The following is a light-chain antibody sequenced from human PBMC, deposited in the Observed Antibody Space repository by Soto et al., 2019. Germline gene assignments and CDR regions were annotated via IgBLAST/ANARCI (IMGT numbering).Light chain of an antibody. V-gene: IGKV1-5*03. CDR2: KAS. CDR1: QYISSW. J-gene: IGKJ2*01. Sequence: DIQMTQSPSTLSASVGDRVTITCRASQYISSWLAWYQQKPGKAPKLLIYKASTLESGVPSRFSGSGSGTEFTLTISSLQPDDFATYYCQQYNNYPYTFGQGTKLDIK. CDR3: QQYNNYPYT.